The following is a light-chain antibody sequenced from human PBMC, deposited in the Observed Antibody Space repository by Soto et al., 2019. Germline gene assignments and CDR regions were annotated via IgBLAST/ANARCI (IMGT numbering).Light chain of an antibody. CDR1: QSLNNR. J-gene: IGKJ1*01. CDR3: HQYKTYST. V-gene: IGKV1-5*01. CDR2: DAS. Sequence: DIQLTQSPSTLSASVGDRVTITCRASQSLNNRLAWYQQKPGKAPKLLIYDASTLESGVSSRFSGTGSETECTLTITDLQADDLATYFCHQYKTYSTFGQGPKVDI.